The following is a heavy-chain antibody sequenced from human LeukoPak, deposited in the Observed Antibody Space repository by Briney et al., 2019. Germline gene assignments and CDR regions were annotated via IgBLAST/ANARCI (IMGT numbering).Heavy chain of an antibody. CDR2: ISSSDSST. CDR3: ARGTGSNNWFDP. Sequence: GGSLRLSCAASGFTLSDYYMNWIRQASGKGLEWFSHISSSDSSTYYADPVKGRFTISRDKAKNSLYLQMNSLRAEDTAVYYCARGTGSNNWFDPWGQGTLVTVSS. J-gene: IGHJ5*02. D-gene: IGHD1-26*01. V-gene: IGHV3-11*01. CDR1: GFTLSDYY.